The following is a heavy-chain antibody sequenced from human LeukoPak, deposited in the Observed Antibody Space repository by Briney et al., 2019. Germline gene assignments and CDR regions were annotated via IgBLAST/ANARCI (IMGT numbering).Heavy chain of an antibody. D-gene: IGHD2-2*01. CDR1: GFTFGLTY. Sequence: GGSLRLSCAASGFTFGLTYMAWVRQPPGKGLQWVSVIYGGGETHYADSVKGRFTIARDNSKNTLYLQMNSLRVEDTAVYYCAKPFSVVIPAAPGYWGQGTLVTVSS. CDR2: IYGGGET. V-gene: IGHV3-66*04. J-gene: IGHJ4*02. CDR3: AKPFSVVIPAAPGY.